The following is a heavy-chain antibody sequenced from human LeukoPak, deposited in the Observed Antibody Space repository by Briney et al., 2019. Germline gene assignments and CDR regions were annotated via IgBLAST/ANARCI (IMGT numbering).Heavy chain of an antibody. D-gene: IGHD6-13*01. CDR2: INHSGST. Sequence: PSETLSLTCAVYGGSFSGYYWSWIRQPPGKGLEWIGEINHSGSTNYNPSLKSRVTISVDTSKNQFSLKLSSVTAADTAVYYCARRTKGYSSSWRHLDYWGQGTLVTVSS. CDR3: ARRTKGYSSSWRHLDY. V-gene: IGHV4-34*01. J-gene: IGHJ4*02. CDR1: GGSFSGYY.